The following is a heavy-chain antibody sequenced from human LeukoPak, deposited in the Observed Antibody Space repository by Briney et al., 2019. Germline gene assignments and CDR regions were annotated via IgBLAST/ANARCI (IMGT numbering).Heavy chain of an antibody. V-gene: IGHV3-74*01. J-gene: IGHJ4*02. D-gene: IGHD6-6*01. CDR2: ISSDESST. Sequence: SGGSLRLSCAASGFSFSSYWMHWVRQAPGKGLVWVSRISSDESSTTYADSVRGRFTISRDNAKNTLYLQMNSLRVEDTAVYYCAREYYSSSGRAFDYWGQGPWSPSPQ. CDR1: GFSFSSYW. CDR3: AREYYSSSGRAFDY.